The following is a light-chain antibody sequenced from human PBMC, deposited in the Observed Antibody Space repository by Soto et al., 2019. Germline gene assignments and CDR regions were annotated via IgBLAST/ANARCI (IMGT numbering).Light chain of an antibody. V-gene: IGLV2-8*01. CDR1: SSDVGAYDY. Sequence: QSVLTQPPSASGSPGQSVTISCTGTSSDVGAYDYVSWYQQHPGKAPKLMIYEINKRPSGVPDRFSGSKSGNTASLTVSGLQAEDEADYYCRSFAGSNNFPYVFGPGTKLTVL. J-gene: IGLJ1*01. CDR3: RSFAGSNNFPYV. CDR2: EIN.